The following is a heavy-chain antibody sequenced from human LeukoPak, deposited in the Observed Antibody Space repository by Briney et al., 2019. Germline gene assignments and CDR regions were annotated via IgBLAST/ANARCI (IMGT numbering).Heavy chain of an antibody. D-gene: IGHD3-9*01. CDR2: ITRDGDRT. V-gene: IGHV3-23*01. Sequence: QPGGSLRLSCAASGFTFSIFTMSWVRQAPGKGLEWVSTITRDGDRTYYADSVKGRFIISRDNSKNTVYLQMNSLRVEDTAVYSCANPFDWHPIDCWGQGTLVTVSS. CDR3: ANPFDWHPIDC. CDR1: GFTFSIFT. J-gene: IGHJ4*02.